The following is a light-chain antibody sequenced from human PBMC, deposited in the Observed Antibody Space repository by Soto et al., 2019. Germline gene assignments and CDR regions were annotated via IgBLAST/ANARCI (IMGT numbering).Light chain of an antibody. Sequence: VSVSPGQTARITCSGDELSKQYSFWYQQKPGQAPVLVIYKDTERASGIPERFSGSSSGTTVTLTISGVRAEDEATYYCQSSDDTGDYYLFGTGTKVTVL. J-gene: IGLJ1*01. V-gene: IGLV3-25*01. CDR2: KDT. CDR3: QSSDDTGDYYL. CDR1: ELSKQY.